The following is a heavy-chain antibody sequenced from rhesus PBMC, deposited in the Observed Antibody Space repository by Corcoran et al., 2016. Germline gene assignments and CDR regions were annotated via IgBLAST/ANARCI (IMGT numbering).Heavy chain of an antibody. J-gene: IGHJ4*01. CDR2: IGGDTCTT. CDR1: GYSISSGYA. V-gene: IGHV4-127*01. D-gene: IGHD2-39*01. CDR3: VRVDRRAVIIDY. Sequence: QVQLQESGPGLAKPSETLSLTCAVSGYSISSGYAWTWVRQLPGKGLEWIGFIGGDTCTTSDTPSLKSRVTISKDTSTNQVSLRLTSVTAADTALYYCVRVDRRAVIIDYWGQGVLVTVSS.